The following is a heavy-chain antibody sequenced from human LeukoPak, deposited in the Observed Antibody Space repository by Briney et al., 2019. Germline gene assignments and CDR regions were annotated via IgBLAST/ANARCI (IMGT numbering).Heavy chain of an antibody. CDR2: IYYSGST. CDR1: GGSISAYY. J-gene: IGHJ4*02. D-gene: IGHD1-26*01. V-gene: IGHV4-59*08. CDR3: ARLEWELNFDY. Sequence: PSQTLSLTCTVSGGSISAYYWNWIRQSPGKGLEWIGNIYYSGSTNYNPFLKSRVTISVDTSKNQFSLKLSSVTAADTAVYYCARLEWELNFDYWGQGTLVTVSS.